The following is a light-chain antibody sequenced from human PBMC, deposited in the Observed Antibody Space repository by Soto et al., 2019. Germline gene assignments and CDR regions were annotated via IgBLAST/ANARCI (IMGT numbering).Light chain of an antibody. Sequence: EIALTQSPGTLSVSPGERATLSCRASQSVSSSFLAWYQQKPGQAPRVLIYGASSRATGVPDRFSGSGSGTDFTLTISRLEPEDFAVYYCQQYTGSPWTFGQGTKVDIK. CDR1: QSVSSSF. J-gene: IGKJ1*01. V-gene: IGKV3-20*01. CDR2: GAS. CDR3: QQYTGSPWT.